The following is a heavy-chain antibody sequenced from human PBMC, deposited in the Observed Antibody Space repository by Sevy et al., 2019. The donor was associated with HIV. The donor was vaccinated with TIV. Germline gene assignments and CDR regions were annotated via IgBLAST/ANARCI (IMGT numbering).Heavy chain of an antibody. V-gene: IGHV3-30*02. CDR1: GFTFSIYG. J-gene: IGHJ4*02. Sequence: GGSLRLSCAASGFTFSIYGMHWVRQAPGKGLEWVACIRYDGSTKYYADSVKGRFTISRDNSKNTLYLQMNSLRAEDTAVYYCAKDLTGRYSSSSGDLDYWSQGTLVTVSS. CDR3: AKDLTGRYSSSSGDLDY. D-gene: IGHD6-6*01. CDR2: IRYDGSTK.